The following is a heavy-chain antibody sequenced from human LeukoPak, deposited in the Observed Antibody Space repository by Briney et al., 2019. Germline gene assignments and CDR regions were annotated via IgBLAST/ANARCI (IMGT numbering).Heavy chain of an antibody. J-gene: IGHJ4*02. CDR3: ARATYGGNPPTDY. CDR2: IRTNTGNP. CDR1: GYTFTSYG. V-gene: IGHV7-4-1*02. D-gene: IGHD4-23*01. Sequence: ASVKVSCKASGYTFTSYGISWVRQAPGQGLEWMGWIRTNTGNPTYAQGFTGRFVFSLDTSVSTAYLQISSLKAEDTAVYYCARATYGGNPPTDYWGQGTLVTVSS.